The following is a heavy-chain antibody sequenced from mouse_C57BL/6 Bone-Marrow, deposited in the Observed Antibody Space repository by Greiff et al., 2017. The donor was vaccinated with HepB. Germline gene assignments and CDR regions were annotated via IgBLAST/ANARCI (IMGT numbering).Heavy chain of an antibody. CDR3: ATTGTFLIFDY. Sequence: QVQLQQSGAELVRPGTSVKVSCKASGYAFTNYLIEWVKQRPGQGLEWIGVINPGSGGTNYNEKFKGKATLTADKSSSTAYMQLSSLTSEDSAVYCCATTGTFLIFDYWGQGTTLTVSS. CDR2: INPGSGGT. J-gene: IGHJ2*01. CDR1: GYAFTNYL. V-gene: IGHV1-54*01. D-gene: IGHD4-1*02.